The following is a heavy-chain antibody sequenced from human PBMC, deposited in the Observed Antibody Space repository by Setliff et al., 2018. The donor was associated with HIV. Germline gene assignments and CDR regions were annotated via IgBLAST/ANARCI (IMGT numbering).Heavy chain of an antibody. CDR2: FDPEDGET. CDR1: GYTFTNYA. J-gene: IGHJ4*02. V-gene: IGHV1-18*01. CDR3: ARDPGWLQTLYYFDS. Sequence: GASVKVSCKASGYTFTNYAINWVRQAPGQGLEWMANFDPEDGETFYAQKVQGRVTMTTDTSTRTAYMELRSLRSDDTAVYYCARDPGWLQTLYYFDSWGQGTLVTVSS. D-gene: IGHD5-12*01.